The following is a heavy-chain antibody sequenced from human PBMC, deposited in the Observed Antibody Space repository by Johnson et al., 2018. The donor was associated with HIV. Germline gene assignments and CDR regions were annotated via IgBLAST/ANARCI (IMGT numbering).Heavy chain of an antibody. J-gene: IGHJ3*02. CDR3: ARGSRYTHDNDDVYLLHAFDI. CDR1: GFTFSTYA. Sequence: VQLVESGGGLVQPGGSLRLPCAASGFTFSTYAMSWVRQAPEKGLEWVSSIRGSGGTTYYADSVKGRFTIARASSKNTLYLQVNSLRAEDTDVYYCARGSRYTHDNDDVYLLHAFDIWGQGTVVTVSS. CDR2: IRGSGGTT. V-gene: IGHV3-23*04. D-gene: IGHD3-16*01.